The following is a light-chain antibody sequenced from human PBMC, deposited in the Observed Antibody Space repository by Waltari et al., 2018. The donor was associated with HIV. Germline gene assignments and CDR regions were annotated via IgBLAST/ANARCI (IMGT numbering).Light chain of an antibody. CDR1: QSGKTKS. V-gene: IGKV3-20*01. Sequence: EVVLTQSPDTLSLSPGERATLSCRASQSGKTKSLAWYQQTFGKAPRLLIYGESTRATGIPDRFSGSGSGTDFTLTITRLEAEDSAVYYCQQYVGSFAFGQGTKLEIK. CDR2: GES. CDR3: QQYVGSFA. J-gene: IGKJ2*01.